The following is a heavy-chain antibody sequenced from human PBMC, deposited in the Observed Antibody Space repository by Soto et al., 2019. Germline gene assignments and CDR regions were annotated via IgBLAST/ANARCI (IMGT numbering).Heavy chain of an antibody. J-gene: IGHJ4*02. V-gene: IGHV1-69*01. CDR1: GGTFSSYA. CDR3: ARDSGTIAVAGTPYVGYFDY. CDR2: IIPIFGTA. Sequence: QAQLVQSGAEVKKPGSSVKVSCKASGGTFSSYAISWVRQAPGQGLEWMGGIIPIFGTANYAQKFQGRVTITADESTSTAYMELSSLRSEDTAVYYCARDSGTIAVAGTPYVGYFDYWGQGTLVTVSS. D-gene: IGHD6-19*01.